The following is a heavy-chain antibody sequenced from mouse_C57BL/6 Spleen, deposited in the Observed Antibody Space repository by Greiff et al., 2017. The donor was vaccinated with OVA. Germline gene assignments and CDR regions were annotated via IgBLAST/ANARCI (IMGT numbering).Heavy chain of an antibody. CDR2: ISSGSSTI. J-gene: IGHJ2*01. V-gene: IGHV5-17*01. Sequence: EVMLVESGGGLVKPGGSLKLSCAASGFTFSDYGMHWVRQAPEKGLEWVAYISSGSSTIYYADTVKGRFTISRDNDKNTLFLQLTSLRSEDTAMYYFAAFYYFDYWGQGTTLTVSS. CDR1: GFTFSDYG. CDR3: AAFYYFDY.